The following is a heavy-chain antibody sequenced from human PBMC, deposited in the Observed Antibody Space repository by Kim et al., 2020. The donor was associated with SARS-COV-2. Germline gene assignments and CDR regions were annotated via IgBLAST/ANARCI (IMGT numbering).Heavy chain of an antibody. CDR3: ASLFYGDSPEGYYYYGMDV. V-gene: IGHV1-2*02. Sequence: ASVKVSCKASGYTFTGYYMHWVRQAPGQGLEWMGWINPNSGGTNYAQKFQGRVTMTRDTSISTAYMELSRLRSDDTAVYYCASLFYGDSPEGYYYYGMDVWGQGTTVTVSS. J-gene: IGHJ6*02. CDR2: INPNSGGT. D-gene: IGHD4-17*01. CDR1: GYTFTGYY.